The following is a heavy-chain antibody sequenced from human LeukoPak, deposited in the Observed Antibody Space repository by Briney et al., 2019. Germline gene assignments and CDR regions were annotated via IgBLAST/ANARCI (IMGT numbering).Heavy chain of an antibody. V-gene: IGHV4-59*01. Sequence: PSETLSLTCTVSGGSISSYYWSWIRQPPGKGLEWIGYIYYSGSTNYNPSLKSRVTISVDTSKNQFPLKLSSVTAADTAVYYCAREGLGYYGSGSQKNWFDPWGQGTLVTVSS. D-gene: IGHD3-10*01. CDR1: GGSISSYY. CDR2: IYYSGST. J-gene: IGHJ5*02. CDR3: AREGLGYYGSGSQKNWFDP.